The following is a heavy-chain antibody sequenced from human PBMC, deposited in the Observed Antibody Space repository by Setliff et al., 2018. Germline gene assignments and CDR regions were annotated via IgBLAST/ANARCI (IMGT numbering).Heavy chain of an antibody. CDR3: ARHNTNLQPNDY. D-gene: IGHD1-1*01. Sequence: GGSLRLSCAASGFTFSNLGMNWVRQAPGKGLEWVSSISGSGTYTYTADSVKGRFTISRDNAKNSLYLQMNSLRAEDTAVYFCARHNTNLQPNDYWGQGTLVTVSS. J-gene: IGHJ4*02. V-gene: IGHV3-21*01. CDR1: GFTFSNLG. CDR2: ISGSGTYT.